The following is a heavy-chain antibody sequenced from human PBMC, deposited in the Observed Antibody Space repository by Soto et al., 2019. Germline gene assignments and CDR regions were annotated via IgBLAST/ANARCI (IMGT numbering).Heavy chain of an antibody. CDR1: GGSFSGYY. CDR2: INRSGST. J-gene: IGHJ6*03. CDR3: ARGRLMYCSSTSCRNYYYYYMDV. V-gene: IGHV4-34*01. D-gene: IGHD2-2*01. Sequence: QVQLQQWGAGLLKPSETLSLTCAVYGGSFSGYYWSWIRQPPGKGLERIGEINRSGSTNYNPSLKSRVTISVDTSKNQLSLKLSSVTAADTAVYYCARGRLMYCSSTSCRNYYYYYMDVWGKGTTVTVSS.